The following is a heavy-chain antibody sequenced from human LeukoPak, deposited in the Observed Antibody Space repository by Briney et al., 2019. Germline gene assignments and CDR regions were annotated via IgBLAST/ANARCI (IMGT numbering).Heavy chain of an antibody. D-gene: IGHD3-16*01. CDR1: GFTFSSYE. CDR3: AKDVAYTFDY. Sequence: PGRSLRLSCAASGFTFSSYEMNWVRQAPGKGLEWVSYISTSGSTIYYADSVKGRFTISRDNAKNSLYLQMNSLRTEDTAVYYCAKDVAYTFDYWGQGTLVTVSS. J-gene: IGHJ4*02. V-gene: IGHV3-48*03. CDR2: ISTSGSTI.